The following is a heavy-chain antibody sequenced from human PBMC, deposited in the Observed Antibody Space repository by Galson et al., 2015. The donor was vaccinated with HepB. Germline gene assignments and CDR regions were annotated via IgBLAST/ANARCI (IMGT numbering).Heavy chain of an antibody. Sequence: SLRLSCAASGFTFDDYAMHWVRQAPGKGLEWVSGISWNSGSIGYADSVKGRFTISRDNAKNSLYLQMNSLRAEDTALYYCAKAGGDYDYVWGSYRYGAFDIWGQGTMVTVSS. V-gene: IGHV3-9*01. CDR3: AKAGGDYDYVWGSYRYGAFDI. J-gene: IGHJ3*02. CDR2: ISWNSGSI. D-gene: IGHD3-16*02. CDR1: GFTFDDYA.